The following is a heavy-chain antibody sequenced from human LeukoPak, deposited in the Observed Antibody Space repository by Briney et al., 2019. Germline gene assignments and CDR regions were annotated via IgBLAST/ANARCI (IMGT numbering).Heavy chain of an antibody. V-gene: IGHV1-2*06. CDR3: ARDMNWNSVNDY. CDR1: GYTFTGYY. J-gene: IGHJ4*02. CDR2: VNPNSGGT. Sequence: ASVKVSCKAPGYTFTGYYMHWVRRAPGPGLEWMGRVNPNSGGTNYAQKFQGRVTMSRDTSISTAYMALSRLRSDDTAVYYCARDMNWNSVNDYYGQGNLVTVSS. D-gene: IGHD1/OR15-1a*01.